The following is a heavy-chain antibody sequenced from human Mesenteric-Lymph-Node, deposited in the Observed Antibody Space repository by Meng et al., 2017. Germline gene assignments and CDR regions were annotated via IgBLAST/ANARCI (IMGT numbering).Heavy chain of an antibody. CDR1: GFTVSSNY. CDR2: VYSGGST. D-gene: IGHD3-22*01. Sequence: GESLKISCAASGFTVSSNYMSWVRQAPGKGLEWVSVVYSGGSTYYADSVKGRFTISRDNSKNTLYLQMNSLRAEDTAVYYCATHADSSGYYYRAGNDHWGQGTLVTVSS. J-gene: IGHJ4*02. V-gene: IGHV3-66*04. CDR3: ATHADSSGYYYRAGNDH.